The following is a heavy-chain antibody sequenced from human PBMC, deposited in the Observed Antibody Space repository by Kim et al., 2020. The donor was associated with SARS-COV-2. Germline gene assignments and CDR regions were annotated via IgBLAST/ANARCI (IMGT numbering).Heavy chain of an antibody. Sequence: GGSLRLSCAASGFTFSSYAMSWVRQAPGKGLEWVSAISGSGGSTYYADSVKGRFTISRDNSKNTLYLQMNSLRAEDTAVYYCANNPQLTYGDYVPPFDYWGQGTLVTVSS. CDR2: ISGSGGST. D-gene: IGHD4-17*01. J-gene: IGHJ4*02. CDR3: ANNPQLTYGDYVPPFDY. V-gene: IGHV3-23*01. CDR1: GFTFSSYA.